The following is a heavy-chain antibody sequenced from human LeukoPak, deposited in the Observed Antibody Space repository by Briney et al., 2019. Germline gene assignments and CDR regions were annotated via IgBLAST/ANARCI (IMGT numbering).Heavy chain of an antibody. CDR2: VNTSTGNP. CDR1: GYTFTNYA. V-gene: IGHV7-4-1*02. D-gene: IGHD6-19*01. CDR3: ARMVTVAGPDWFDP. J-gene: IGHJ5*02. Sequence: ASVKVSCKASGYTFTNYAMNWVRQAPGQGLEWMGWVNTSTGNPTYAQGFTGRFVFSLDTSVSTAYLQISSLKAADTAVYYCARMVTVAGPDWFDPWGQGTLVTVSS.